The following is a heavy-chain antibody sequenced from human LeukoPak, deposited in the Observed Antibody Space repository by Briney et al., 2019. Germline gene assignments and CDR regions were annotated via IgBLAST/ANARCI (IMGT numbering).Heavy chain of an antibody. V-gene: IGHV3-7*03. CDR2: INQDGSEK. Sequence: PGGSLRLSCAASGFTFSSHWMSWVRQAPGKGLEWVVNINQDGSEKYYVDSVKGRFTISRDNAKNSLYLQMNSLRAEDTAVYYCARDGTAPGVYFDYWGQGTLVTVSS. CDR1: GFTFSSHW. J-gene: IGHJ4*02. CDR3: ARDGTAPGVYFDY. D-gene: IGHD6-13*01.